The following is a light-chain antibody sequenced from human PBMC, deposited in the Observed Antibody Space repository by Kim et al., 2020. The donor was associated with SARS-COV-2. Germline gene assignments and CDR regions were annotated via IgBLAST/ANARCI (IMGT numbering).Light chain of an antibody. J-gene: IGKJ3*01. CDR1: QSISSH. Sequence: DIQMTQSPSYLSASVGDRVTITCRTTQSISSHLNWYQQKPGRAPKLLISAASTLQGSDPSRFSGSGSETDFTLTISSLQPGDFATCYYQQSYITPFSFGPGAKVDIK. CDR2: AAS. CDR3: QQSYITPFS. V-gene: IGKV1-39*01.